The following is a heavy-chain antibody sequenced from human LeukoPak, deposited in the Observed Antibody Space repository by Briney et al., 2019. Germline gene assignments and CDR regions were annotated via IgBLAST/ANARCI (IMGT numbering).Heavy chain of an antibody. CDR3: TTSDFWSVSYAFDI. J-gene: IGHJ3*02. CDR1: GFTFSNAW. Sequence: PGGSLRLSCAASGFTFSNAWMSWVRQAPGKGLEGVGRIKSKTDGGTTDYAARVKGRFTISRDDSKNTLYLQMNSLKPEDTAVYYCTTSDFWSVSYAFDIWGQGTMVTVSS. V-gene: IGHV3-15*01. D-gene: IGHD3-3*01. CDR2: IKSKTDGGTT.